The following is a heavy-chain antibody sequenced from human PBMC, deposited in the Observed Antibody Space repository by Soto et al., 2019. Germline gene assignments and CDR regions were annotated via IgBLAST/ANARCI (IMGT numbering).Heavy chain of an antibody. V-gene: IGHV3-33*01. Sequence: XGSLILSCAASGFTFTNYGFHWVRQAPGKGLEWVAAIWSDGNNRYNGGAVEGRFTISKDNSKNMLYLQMNDLRVEDTALYYCARDSIRVPADFDSWGQGTLVTVSS. CDR1: GFTFTNYG. D-gene: IGHD1-20*01. J-gene: IGHJ4*02. CDR2: IWSDGNNR. CDR3: ARDSIRVPADFDS.